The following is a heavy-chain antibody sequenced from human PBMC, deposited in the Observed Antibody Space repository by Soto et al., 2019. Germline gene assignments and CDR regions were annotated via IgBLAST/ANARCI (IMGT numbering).Heavy chain of an antibody. D-gene: IGHD3-10*01. CDR1: GFTLSSYA. CDR3: AKGGISPWVLQWFAADNALNFYY. CDR2: ISGSGGST. Sequence: GRSLKLSSAAYGFTLSSYAMSWVRQAPGQGLEWVSAISGSGGSTYYADSVKGRFTISRDNSKNTLYLQMNSLRAEDTAVYYCAKGGISPWVLQWFAADNALNFYYWG. J-gene: IGHJ4*01. V-gene: IGHV3-23*01.